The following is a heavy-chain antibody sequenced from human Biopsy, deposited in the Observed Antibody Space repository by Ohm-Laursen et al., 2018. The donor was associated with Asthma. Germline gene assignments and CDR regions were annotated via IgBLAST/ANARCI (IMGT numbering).Heavy chain of an antibody. CDR3: AKGEWELLEANFDY. J-gene: IGHJ4*02. Sequence: SSLRPSCAASGFTFDDYAMHWVRQAPGKGLEWVSGISWNSGSIGYADSVKGRFTISRDNAKNSLYLQMNSLRAEDTALYYCAKGEWELLEANFDYWGQGTLVTVSS. CDR2: ISWNSGSI. D-gene: IGHD1-26*01. CDR1: GFTFDDYA. V-gene: IGHV3-9*01.